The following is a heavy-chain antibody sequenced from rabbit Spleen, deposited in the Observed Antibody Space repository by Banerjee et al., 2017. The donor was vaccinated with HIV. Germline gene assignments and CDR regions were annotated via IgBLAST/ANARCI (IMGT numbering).Heavy chain of an antibody. D-gene: IGHD8-1*01. J-gene: IGHJ6*01. CDR2: IYAGSSGNT. Sequence: QSLEESGGDLVKPGASLTLTCTASGFSFSSSYCVCWVRQAPGKGLEWIACIYAGSSGNTYSATWAKGRFTISKTSSTTVTLQMTSLTAADTATYFCARDSGTSFSTYGMDLWGQGTLVTVS. CDR1: GFSFSSSYC. V-gene: IGHV1S40*01. CDR3: ARDSGTSFSTYGMDL.